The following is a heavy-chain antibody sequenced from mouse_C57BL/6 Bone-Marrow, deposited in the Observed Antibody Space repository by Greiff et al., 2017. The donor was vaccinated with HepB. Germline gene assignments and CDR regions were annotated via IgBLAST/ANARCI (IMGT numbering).Heavy chain of an antibody. D-gene: IGHD2-1*01. Sequence: EVQLQQSGPELVKPGASVKISCKASGYTFTDYYMNWVKQSHGKSLEWIGDINPNNGGTSYNQKFKGKATLTVDKSSSTAYMELRSLTSEDSAVYYCARGYGKGDYAMDYWGQGTSVTVSS. V-gene: IGHV1-26*01. CDR3: ARGYGKGDYAMDY. J-gene: IGHJ4*01. CDR1: GYTFTDYY. CDR2: INPNNGGT.